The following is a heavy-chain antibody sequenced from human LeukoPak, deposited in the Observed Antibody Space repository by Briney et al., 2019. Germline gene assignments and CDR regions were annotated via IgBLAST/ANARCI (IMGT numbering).Heavy chain of an antibody. CDR1: GESLSAYQ. D-gene: IGHD3-3*01. J-gene: IGHJ6*03. CDR2: INHSGST. V-gene: IGHV4-34*01. Sequence: SETLSLTCAVYGESLSAYQWSWIRQPPGKGLEWIGEINHSGSTNYNPSLKSRVTISVDTSKNQFSLKLTSVTAADTAVYYCARQSAADYDFWSDSHYYYYYMDVWGKGTTVTVSS. CDR3: ARQSAADYDFWSDSHYYYYYMDV.